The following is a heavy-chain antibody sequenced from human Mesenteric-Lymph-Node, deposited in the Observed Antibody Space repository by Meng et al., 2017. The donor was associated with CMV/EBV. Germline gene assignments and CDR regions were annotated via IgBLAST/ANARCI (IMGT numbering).Heavy chain of an antibody. J-gene: IGHJ6*02. CDR1: GYTFTDYF. D-gene: IGHD3-3*01. CDR3: ARPWSGYYNYYYYYGMDV. V-gene: IGHV1-2*02. CDR2: INPDSGGT. Sequence: ASVKVSCKASGYTFTDYFIHWVRQAPGQGLEWMGWINPDSGGTNYAQKFQGRVTMTRDTSISTAYMELSRLRSDDTAVYYCARPWSGYYNYYYYYGMDVWGQGTTVTVSS.